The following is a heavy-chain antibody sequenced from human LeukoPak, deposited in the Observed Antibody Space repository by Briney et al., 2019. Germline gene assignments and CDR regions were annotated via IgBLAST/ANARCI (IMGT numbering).Heavy chain of an antibody. CDR1: GGSISSGGYY. V-gene: IGHV4-31*01. J-gene: IGHJ4*02. Sequence: SQTLSLTCTVSGGSISSGGYYWSWIRQHPGKGLEWIGYIYYSGSTYYNPSLKSPFTISVDTAKNQCSLEVSSVTAEDTAVYYCARLRGRGYSYGMYYSDYWGQGTLVTVSS. D-gene: IGHD5-18*01. CDR3: ARLRGRGYSYGMYYSDY. CDR2: IYYSGST.